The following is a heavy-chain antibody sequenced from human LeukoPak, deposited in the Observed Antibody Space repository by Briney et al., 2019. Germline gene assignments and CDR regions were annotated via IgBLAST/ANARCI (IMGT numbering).Heavy chain of an antibody. Sequence: GESLKISCKGSGYSFTSYWIGWVRQMPGKGLEWMGIIYPGDSDTRYSLSFQGQVTISADKSISTAYLQWSSLKASDTAMYYCARIGSAMVDASDIWGQGTMVTVSS. CDR2: IYPGDSDT. CDR1: GYSFTSYW. J-gene: IGHJ3*02. V-gene: IGHV5-51*01. D-gene: IGHD5-18*01. CDR3: ARIGSAMVDASDI.